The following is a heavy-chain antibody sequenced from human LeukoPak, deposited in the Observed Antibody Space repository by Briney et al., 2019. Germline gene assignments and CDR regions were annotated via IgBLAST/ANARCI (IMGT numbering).Heavy chain of an antibody. J-gene: IGHJ4*02. Sequence: GESLQISSKGSGYNFTSYWIAWVRQMPGKGLEWMGIIYPGDSDTRSSPSFQGHVTISAYKSISTVYLQWSSLKASDTAMYYCARSANQGGIWVWGQGTLVTVSS. V-gene: IGHV5-51*01. D-gene: IGHD3-16*01. CDR1: GYNFTSYW. CDR3: ARSANQGGIWV. CDR2: IYPGDSDT.